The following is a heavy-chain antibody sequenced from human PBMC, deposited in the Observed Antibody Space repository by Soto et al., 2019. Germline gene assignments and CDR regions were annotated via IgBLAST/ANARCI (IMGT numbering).Heavy chain of an antibody. CDR2: IYYSGST. D-gene: IGHD2-8*01. Sequence: SETLSLTCTVSGGSISSGGYYWSWIRQHPGKGLEWIGYIYYSGSTYYNPSLKSRVTISVDTSKNQFSLKLSSVTAADTAVYYCARDDPHCTNGVCNYFDYWGQGTLVTVSS. V-gene: IGHV4-31*03. J-gene: IGHJ4*02. CDR3: ARDDPHCTNGVCNYFDY. CDR1: GGSISSGGYY.